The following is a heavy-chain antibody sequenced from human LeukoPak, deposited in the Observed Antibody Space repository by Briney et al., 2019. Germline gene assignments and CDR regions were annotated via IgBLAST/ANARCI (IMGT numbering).Heavy chain of an antibody. CDR2: INPSGGST. D-gene: IGHD2-21*02. J-gene: IGHJ4*02. CDR1: GYTFTSYY. V-gene: IGHV1-46*01. Sequence: ASVKVSCKASGYTFTSYYMHRVRQAPGQGLEWMGIINPSGGSTSYAQKFQGRVTMTRDTSTSTVYMELSSLRSEDTAVYYCARGCGGDCYATNFDYWGQGTLVTVSS. CDR3: ARGCGGDCYATNFDY.